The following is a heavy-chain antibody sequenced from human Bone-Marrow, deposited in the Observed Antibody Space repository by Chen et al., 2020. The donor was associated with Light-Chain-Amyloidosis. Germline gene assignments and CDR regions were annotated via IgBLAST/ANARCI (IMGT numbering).Heavy chain of an antibody. CDR3: ARRRDGYNFDY. V-gene: IGHV5-51*01. D-gene: IGHD5-12*01. CDR1: GYTLPNYW. Sequence: QAGPEGKKPGEALKVSFKGSGYTLPNYWIGWVRQMPGKGLEWMGVIYPDDSDARYSPSFEGQVTISADKSITTAYLQWRSLKASDTAMYYCARRRDGYNFDYWGQGTLVTVSS. CDR2: IYPDDSDA. J-gene: IGHJ4*02.